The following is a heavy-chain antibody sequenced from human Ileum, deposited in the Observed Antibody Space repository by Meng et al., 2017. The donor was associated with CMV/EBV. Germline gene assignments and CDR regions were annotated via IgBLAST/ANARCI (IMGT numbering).Heavy chain of an antibody. Sequence: LSLTCAVSGFTFNTYWMTWVRQAPGKGLEWVSSISSSSSYIYYADSVKGRFTISRDNAKNSLYLQMNSLRAEDTAVYYCARDADFWSGYYIYYYYGMDVWGQGTTVTVSS. CDR1: GFTFNTYW. CDR3: ARDADFWSGYYIYYYYGMDV. D-gene: IGHD3-3*01. V-gene: IGHV3-21*01. J-gene: IGHJ6*02. CDR2: ISSSSSYI.